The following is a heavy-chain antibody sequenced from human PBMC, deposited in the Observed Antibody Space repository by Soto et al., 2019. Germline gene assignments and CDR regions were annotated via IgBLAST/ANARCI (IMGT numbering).Heavy chain of an antibody. J-gene: IGHJ3*02. CDR2: INWNGGST. D-gene: IGHD4-17*01. CDR3: ARDRLRDAFDI. V-gene: IGHV3-20*01. CDR1: GFTFDDYG. Sequence: GESLKISCAASGFTFDDYGMSWVRQAPGKGLEWVSGINWNGGSTGYADSVKGRFTISRDNAKNSLYLQMNSLRAEDTALYHCARDRLRDAFDIWGQGTMVTVSS.